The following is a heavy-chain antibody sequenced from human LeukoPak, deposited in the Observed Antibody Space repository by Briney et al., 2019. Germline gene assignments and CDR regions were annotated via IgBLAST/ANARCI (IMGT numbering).Heavy chain of an antibody. V-gene: IGHV1-46*01. CDR2: INPSGGST. CDR3: ARVPNEAGVDY. J-gene: IGHJ4*02. Sequence: ASVKVSCKASGYTFTGYYMHWVRQAPGQGLEWMGIINPSGGSTSYAQKFQGRVTMTRDTSTSTVYMELSSLRSEDTAAYYCARVPNEAGVDYWGQGTLVTVSS. CDR1: GYTFTGYY. D-gene: IGHD6-19*01.